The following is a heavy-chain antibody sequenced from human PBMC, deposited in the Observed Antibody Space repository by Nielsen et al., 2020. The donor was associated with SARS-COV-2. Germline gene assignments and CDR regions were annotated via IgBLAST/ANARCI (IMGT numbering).Heavy chain of an antibody. V-gene: IGHV4-39*01. Sequence: WIRQPPGKGLEWIGSIYYSGSTYYNPSLKSRVTISVDTSKNQLSLKLSSVTAADTAVYYCAGLRYCGGGSCYYYYGMDVWGQGTTVTVSS. CDR3: AGLRYCGGGSCYYYYGMDV. J-gene: IGHJ6*02. CDR2: IYYSGST. D-gene: IGHD2-15*01.